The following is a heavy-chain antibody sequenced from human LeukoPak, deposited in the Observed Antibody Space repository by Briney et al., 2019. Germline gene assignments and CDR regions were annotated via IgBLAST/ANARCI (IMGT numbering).Heavy chain of an antibody. CDR3: AKGEYYGSGGVDV. D-gene: IGHD3-10*01. J-gene: IGHJ6*04. V-gene: IGHV3-66*01. CDR2: IYSGGST. CDR1: GFTVSSNY. Sequence: PGGSLRLSCAAFGFTVSSNYMSWVRQAPGKGLEWVSVIYSGGSTYYADSVKGRFTISRDNSENTLYLQMNSLRAEDTAVYYCAKGEYYGSGGVDVWGKGTTVTISS.